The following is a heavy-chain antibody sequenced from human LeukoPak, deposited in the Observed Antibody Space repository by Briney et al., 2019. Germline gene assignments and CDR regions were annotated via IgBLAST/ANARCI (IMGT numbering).Heavy chain of an antibody. V-gene: IGHV3-49*04. CDR2: IRSKAYGETT. CDR1: GFTFCDYA. J-gene: IGHJ4*02. Sequence: GGSLRLSCTASGFTFCDYAMSWVRQAPGKGLEWVGFIRSKAYGETTEYAASVKGRFTISRDDSKNIAYLQMNSLKTEDTAVYYCTRIGVNTGPAVYWGQGTLVTVSS. D-gene: IGHD2-8*02. CDR3: TRIGVNTGPAVY.